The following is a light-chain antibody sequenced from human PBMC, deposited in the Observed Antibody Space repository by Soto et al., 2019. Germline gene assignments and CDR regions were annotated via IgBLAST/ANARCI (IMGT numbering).Light chain of an antibody. Sequence: DIVMTQSPLSLPFTPGDPASISCRSSQSLLHSNGYNYLDWYLQKPGQSPQLLIYLGSHRGSGVPDRFSGSGSGPDFTLKISRVKAEDVGVYYCMQALQTCLTFGGGNKVEIK. CDR2: LGS. V-gene: IGKV2-28*01. J-gene: IGKJ4*01. CDR1: QSLLHSNGYNY. CDR3: MQALQTCLT.